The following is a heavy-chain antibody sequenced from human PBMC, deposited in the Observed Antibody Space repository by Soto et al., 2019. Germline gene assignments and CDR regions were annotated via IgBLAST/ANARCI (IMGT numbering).Heavy chain of an antibody. CDR2: IHHSGST. CDR3: ARSFGWYAIDH. D-gene: IGHD6-19*01. V-gene: IGHV4-4*02. Sequence: QMQLQESGPGLVKPSETLSLTCAVSSASIITEQRWTWVRQPPGKGLEWIGEIHHSGSTNNNPSLRRRVTLSVDKSKNQFSLNLNAVPAADTALSYCARSFGWYAIDHWGQGALVIVSS. J-gene: IGHJ4*02. CDR1: SASIITEQR.